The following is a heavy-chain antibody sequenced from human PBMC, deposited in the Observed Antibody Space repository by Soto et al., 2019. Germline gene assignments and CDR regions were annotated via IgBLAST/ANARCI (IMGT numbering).Heavy chain of an antibody. V-gene: IGHV1-46*01. CDR3: VRTTYSNGWFDF. CDR1: GYTFTNYY. CDR2: INPGGGST. Sequence: QVQLVQSGAEVKKPGASVNISCKASGYTFTNYYIHWVRQAPGQGLEWMGIINPGGGSTSYAQNFQGRVTMTRDTSTSSMYMELSSLRSEDAAVYYCVRTTYSNGWFDFWGQGTLLSVSS. D-gene: IGHD6-19*01. J-gene: IGHJ4*02.